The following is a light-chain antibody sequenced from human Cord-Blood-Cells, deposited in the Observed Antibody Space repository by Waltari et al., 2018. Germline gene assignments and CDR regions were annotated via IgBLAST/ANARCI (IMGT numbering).Light chain of an antibody. CDR2: AAS. Sequence: DIQMTQSPSSLSASVGDRVTITCRASQSISSYLNWYQQKPWKAPKLLIYAASSLQSGVPSRVSGSGSGTDFTLTISSLQPEDFATYYCQQSYSTPPTFGQGTKVEIK. V-gene: IGKV1-39*01. CDR3: QQSYSTPPT. CDR1: QSISSY. J-gene: IGKJ1*01.